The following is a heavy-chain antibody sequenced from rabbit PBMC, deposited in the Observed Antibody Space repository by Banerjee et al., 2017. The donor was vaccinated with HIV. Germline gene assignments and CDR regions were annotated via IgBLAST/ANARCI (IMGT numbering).Heavy chain of an antibody. J-gene: IGHJ4*01. V-gene: IGHV1S40*01. CDR1: GLDFSSSYW. Sequence: QSLEESGGDLVKPGASLTLTCKASGLDFSSSYWIYWVRQAPGKGLEWIGCINTGDGSTWYASWAKGRFTISKTSSTTVTLQMTSLTDADTATYFCARDWADSNGYSYAYDLNLWGQGTLVTVS. CDR2: INTGDGST. D-gene: IGHD6-1*01. CDR3: ARDWADSNGYSYAYDLNL.